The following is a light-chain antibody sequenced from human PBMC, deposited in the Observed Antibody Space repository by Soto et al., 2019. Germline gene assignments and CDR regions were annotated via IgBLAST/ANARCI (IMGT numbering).Light chain of an antibody. CDR2: KDK. CDR1: SSNIENNY. J-gene: IGLJ1*01. CDR3: ATWDSSLSGGV. V-gene: IGLV1-51*02. Sequence: QSVLTQPPSVYAAPGQRVTISCSGSSSNIENNYVSWYRQLPGTAPNLLIYKDKKRPSGIPDRFSGSKSGTSATLGITGLETGDEADYYCATWDSSLSGGVFGTGTKVTVL.